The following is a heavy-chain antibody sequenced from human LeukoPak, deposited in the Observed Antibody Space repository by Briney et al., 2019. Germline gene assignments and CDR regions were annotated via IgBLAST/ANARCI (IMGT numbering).Heavy chain of an antibody. D-gene: IGHD3-10*01. CDR2: IYYSGST. Sequence: SETLSLTCTVSGDSISSSSSYWGWIRQPPGKGLEWIGSIYYSGSTYYNPSLKSRVTISVDTSKNQFSLKLSSVTAADTAVYYCARQTGSGSYYNFDYWGQGTLVTVSS. CDR3: ARQTGSGSYYNFDY. V-gene: IGHV4-39*01. J-gene: IGHJ4*02. CDR1: GDSISSSSSY.